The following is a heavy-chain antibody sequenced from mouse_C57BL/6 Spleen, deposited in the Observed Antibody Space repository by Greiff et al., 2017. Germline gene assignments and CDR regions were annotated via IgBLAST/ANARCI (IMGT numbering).Heavy chain of an antibody. J-gene: IGHJ1*03. V-gene: IGHV5-6*01. CDR2: ISSGGSYT. CDR1: GFTFSSYG. D-gene: IGHD1-1*01. Sequence: EVKVVESGGDLVKPGGSLKLSCAASGFTFSSYGMSWVRQTPDKRLEWVATISSGGSYTYYPDSVKGRFTISRDNAKNTLYLQMSSLKSEDTAMYYCARYYYGSSPCYFDVWGTGTTVTVSA. CDR3: ARYYYGSSPCYFDV.